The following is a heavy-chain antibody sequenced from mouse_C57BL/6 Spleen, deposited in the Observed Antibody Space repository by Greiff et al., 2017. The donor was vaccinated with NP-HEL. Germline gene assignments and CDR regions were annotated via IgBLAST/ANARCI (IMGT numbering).Heavy chain of an antibody. CDR3: ARSGYSNYVGYAMDY. D-gene: IGHD2-5*01. Sequence: QVQLQHPFSPLLNPFSSLKLSCKASGYTFTSYWMHWVKQRPGQGLEWIGMIHPNSGSTNYNEKFKSKATLTVDKSSSTAYMQLSSLTSEDSAVYYCARSGYSNYVGYAMDYWGQGTSVTVSS. J-gene: IGHJ4*01. CDR1: GYTFTSYW. CDR2: IHPNSGST. V-gene: IGHV1-64*01.